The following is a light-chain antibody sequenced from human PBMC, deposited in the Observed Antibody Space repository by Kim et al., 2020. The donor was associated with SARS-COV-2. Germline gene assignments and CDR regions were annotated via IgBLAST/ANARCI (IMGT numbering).Light chain of an antibody. J-gene: IGLJ3*02. V-gene: IGLV3-21*04. CDR1: NIGSKR. CDR3: QVWDSSGDHWV. CDR2: YDG. Sequence: APGQTASITGGGNNIGSKRVHGYQQKPGQAPVLVIYYDGDRPSGIPERFSGSNSGNTATLTISRVEAGDEADYYCQVWDSSGDHWVFGGGTQLTVL.